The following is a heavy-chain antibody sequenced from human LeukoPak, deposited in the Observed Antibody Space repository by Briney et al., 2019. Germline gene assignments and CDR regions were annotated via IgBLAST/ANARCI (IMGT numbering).Heavy chain of an antibody. CDR2: IYHSGRT. J-gene: IGHJ5*02. D-gene: IGHD3-22*01. CDR1: GYSISSGYY. Sequence: SETLSLTCTVSGYSISSGYYWGWIRQPPGKGLEWIGGIYHSGRTYYNPSLKSRVTISVDTSKNQFSLKLSSVTAADTAVYYCARGDKYYYDSSGYWDNWFDPWGQGTLVTVSS. V-gene: IGHV4-38-2*02. CDR3: ARGDKYYYDSSGYWDNWFDP.